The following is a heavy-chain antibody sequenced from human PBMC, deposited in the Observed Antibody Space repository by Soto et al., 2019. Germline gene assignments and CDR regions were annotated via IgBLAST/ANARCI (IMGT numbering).Heavy chain of an antibody. D-gene: IGHD3-3*01. CDR1: VGTFSSYA. CDR2: IIPIFGTA. V-gene: IGHV1-69*13. J-gene: IGHJ3*02. CDR3: ARAKSRLYDFWSGYFNKKNAFDI. Sequence: SVKVSCKASVGTFSSYAISWVRQAPGQGLEWMGGIIPIFGTANYAQKFQGRVTITADESTSTAYMELSSLRSEDTAVYYCARAKSRLYDFWSGYFNKKNAFDIWGQGTMVTVSS.